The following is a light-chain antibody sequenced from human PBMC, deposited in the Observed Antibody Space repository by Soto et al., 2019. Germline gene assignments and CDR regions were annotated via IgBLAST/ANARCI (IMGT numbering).Light chain of an antibody. V-gene: IGKV3-20*01. CDR3: QQYGRSPPYT. CDR1: QSVSSSY. CDR2: GAS. J-gene: IGKJ2*01. Sequence: EIVLTQSPGTRSLSPGERATLSCRASQSVSSSYLSWYQQKPGQAPRLLIYGASSRATGIPDRFSGSGSGTDFTITISRLEPEDFAVDYCQQYGRSPPYTFGQGPKLEIK.